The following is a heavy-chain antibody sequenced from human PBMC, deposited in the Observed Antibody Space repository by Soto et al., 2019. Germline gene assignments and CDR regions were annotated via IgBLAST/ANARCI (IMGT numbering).Heavy chain of an antibody. CDR2: IYHSGT. J-gene: IGHJ4*02. CDR3: AQYYYGSGSYFDH. D-gene: IGHD3-10*01. V-gene: IGHV4-59*01. Sequence: QVQLQESGPGLVKSSETLSLTCTVSGASISSNYWSWIRQTPGKGLEWIGYIYHSGTNYNPSLKSRVFISMDTSKTQFSLKLSSVTTADTAVYFCAQYYYGSGSYFDHWGQGTLVTVSS. CDR1: GASISSNY.